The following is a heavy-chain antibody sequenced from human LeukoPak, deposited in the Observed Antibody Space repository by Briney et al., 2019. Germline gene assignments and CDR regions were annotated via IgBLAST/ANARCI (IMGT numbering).Heavy chain of an antibody. CDR2: IYWNDDK. J-gene: IGHJ5*02. D-gene: IGHD3-10*01. V-gene: IGHV2-5*01. CDR3: ALPSITMVRGVINWFDP. Sequence: SGPTLAKPTQTLTLTCTFSGFSLSTSGVGVGWIRQPPGKALEWLALIYWNDDKRYSPSLKSRLTITKDTSKNQVVLTMTNMDPVDTATYYCALPSITMVRGVINWFDPWGQGTLVTVSS. CDR1: GFSLSTSGVG.